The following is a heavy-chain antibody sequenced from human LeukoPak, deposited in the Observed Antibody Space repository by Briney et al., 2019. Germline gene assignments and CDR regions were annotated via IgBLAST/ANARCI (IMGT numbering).Heavy chain of an antibody. CDR3: ASASAPRYNWRNENWYFDL. CDR1: GASISSYY. J-gene: IGHJ2*01. Sequence: TSEALLLTCTVPGASISSYYWSSIRQTPAKGLEWVGHIYYCGSTNYNPSLKSRVTISVDTSKNQFSLKLSSVTAADTAVYYCASASAPRYNWRNENWYFDLWGRGTLVTVSS. CDR2: IYYCGST. V-gene: IGHV4-59*01. D-gene: IGHD1-1*01.